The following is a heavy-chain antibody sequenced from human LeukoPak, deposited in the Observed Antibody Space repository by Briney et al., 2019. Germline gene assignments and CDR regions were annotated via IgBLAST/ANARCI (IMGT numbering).Heavy chain of an antibody. CDR3: ATGWKYYDSSGYSRAPHNAFDI. D-gene: IGHD3-22*01. CDR1: GYTLTELS. J-gene: IGHJ3*02. V-gene: IGHV1-24*01. CDR2: FDPEDGET. Sequence: GASVKVSCKVSGYTLTELSMHWVRQAPGKGLEWMGGFDPEDGETIYAQKFQGRVTMTEDTSTDTAYMELSSLRSEDTAVYYCATGWKYYDSSGYSRAPHNAFDIWGQGTMVTVSS.